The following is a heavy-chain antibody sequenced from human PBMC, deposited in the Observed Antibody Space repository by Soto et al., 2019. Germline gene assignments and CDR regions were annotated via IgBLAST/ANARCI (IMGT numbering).Heavy chain of an antibody. Sequence: QVQLVESGGGVVQPGRSLRLSCAASGFTFSSYAMHWVRQAPGKGLEWVAVISYDGSNKYYADSVKGRFTISRDNSKNTLYLQMNSLRAEDTAVYYCARDGQLWFGEFGVDYWGQGTLVTVSS. V-gene: IGHV3-30-3*01. CDR1: GFTFSSYA. J-gene: IGHJ4*02. CDR2: ISYDGSNK. D-gene: IGHD3-10*01. CDR3: ARDGQLWFGEFGVDY.